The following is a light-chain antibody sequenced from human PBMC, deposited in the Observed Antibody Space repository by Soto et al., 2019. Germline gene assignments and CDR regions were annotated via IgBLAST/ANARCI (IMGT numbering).Light chain of an antibody. CDR3: SSYAGSNILV. V-gene: IGLV2-8*01. Sequence: QSALTQPPSASGSPGQSVTISCTGTSSDGGGYDYVSWYQQHPGKAPKLMIYEVSKRPSGVPDRFSGSKSGNTASLTVSGLPAEDEADYYCSSYAGSNILVFGGGTKLTVL. CDR1: SSDGGGYDY. CDR2: EVS. J-gene: IGLJ2*01.